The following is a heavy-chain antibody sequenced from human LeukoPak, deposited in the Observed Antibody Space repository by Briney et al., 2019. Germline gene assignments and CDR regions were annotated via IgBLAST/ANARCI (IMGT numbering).Heavy chain of an antibody. D-gene: IGHD3-16*02. J-gene: IGHJ3*02. Sequence: GASVKVSCKASGYTFTSYGISWVRQAPGQGVEWMGWISAYNGNTNYAQKLQGRVTMTTDTSTSTAYMELRSLRSDDTAVYYCARLNTFGGVIVIRVFAFDIWGQGTMVTVSS. V-gene: IGHV1-18*01. CDR3: ARLNTFGGVIVIRVFAFDI. CDR1: GYTFTSYG. CDR2: ISAYNGNT.